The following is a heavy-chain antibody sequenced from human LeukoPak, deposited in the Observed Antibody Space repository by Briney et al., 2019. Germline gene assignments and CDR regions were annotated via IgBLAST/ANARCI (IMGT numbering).Heavy chain of an antibody. J-gene: IGHJ4*02. D-gene: IGHD2-15*01. CDR2: ISYDGSNK. Sequence: GRSLRLSCAASGFTFGTYAMHWVRQAPGKGLEWVAVISYDGSNKYNADFVKGRFTISRDNSKNTLYLQMNSLRAEDTAVYYCAKVSRVYLRGCSCYSPPDYWGQGTLVTVSS. CDR1: GFTFGTYA. CDR3: AKVSRVYLRGCSCYSPPDY. V-gene: IGHV3-30*18.